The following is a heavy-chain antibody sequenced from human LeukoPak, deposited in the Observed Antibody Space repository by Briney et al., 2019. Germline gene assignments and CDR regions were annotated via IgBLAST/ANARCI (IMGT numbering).Heavy chain of an antibody. CDR2: ITASGGST. CDR3: AKRAGSTYYRWYFDY. CDR1: GFTYCSVA. Sequence: GGSLRLPCAASGFTYCSVAMSWVRQAPGKGLEWVSTITASGGSTFYADSVKGRFSISRDNLKNTQYLQMNSLRAEDTAVYYCAKRAGSTYYRWYFDYWGQGTLVTVSP. V-gene: IGHV3-23*01. D-gene: IGHD2/OR15-2a*01. J-gene: IGHJ4*02.